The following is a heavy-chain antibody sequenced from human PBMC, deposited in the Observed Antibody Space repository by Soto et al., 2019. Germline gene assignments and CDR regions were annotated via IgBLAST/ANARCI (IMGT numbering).Heavy chain of an antibody. CDR1: GGSFSSGDYY. Sequence: SETLSLTCTVSGGSFSSGDYYWSWIRQHPGKGLEWIGYIYYSGSTYYNPSLRSRVTISVDTSTKQFSLKLTSVTAADTALYYCASECGYGDYGGWLELCGQGTKVIVYS. V-gene: IGHV4-31*03. CDR3: ASECGYGDYGGWLEL. CDR2: IYYSGST. D-gene: IGHD4-17*01. J-gene: IGHJ5*02.